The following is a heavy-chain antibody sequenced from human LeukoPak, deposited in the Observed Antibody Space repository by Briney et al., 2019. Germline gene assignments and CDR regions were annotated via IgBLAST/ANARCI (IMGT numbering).Heavy chain of an antibody. CDR3: TRVGYIDEGIDY. CDR2: IKQDGSKK. J-gene: IGHJ4*02. D-gene: IGHD5-24*01. CDR1: GVPFSSYW. Sequence: GGSLRLSCVASGVPFSSYWMTWVGQAPGKGLEWVANIKQDGSKKSYVDSVKGRFTISRDNAKNSLYLQMNSLRAEDTAIYYCTRVGYIDEGIDYWGQGTLVTVSS. V-gene: IGHV3-7*04.